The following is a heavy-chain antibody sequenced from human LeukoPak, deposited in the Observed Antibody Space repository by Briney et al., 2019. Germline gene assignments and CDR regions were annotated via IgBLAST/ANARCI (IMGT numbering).Heavy chain of an antibody. CDR3: ARPSSPLYDILTGYGDTDAFDI. D-gene: IGHD3-9*01. V-gene: IGHV1-69*05. CDR1: GGTFSSYA. Sequence: SVKVSCKASGGTFSSYAISWVRQAPGQGLEWMGGIFPIFGTANYAQKFQGRVTITTDESTSTAYMELSSLRSEDTAVYYCARPSSPLYDILTGYGDTDAFDIWGQGTMVTVSS. CDR2: IFPIFGTA. J-gene: IGHJ3*02.